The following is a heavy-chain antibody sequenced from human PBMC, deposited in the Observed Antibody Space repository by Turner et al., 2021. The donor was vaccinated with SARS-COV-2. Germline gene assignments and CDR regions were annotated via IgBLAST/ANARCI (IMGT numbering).Heavy chain of an antibody. D-gene: IGHD6-13*01. CDR2: ISGSGGST. Sequence: EVQLLESGGGLVQPGGSLSLPCAASGFTFSSYAMSWVRQATGKGLGWVSAISGSGGSTYYEDSVKGRFTISRENSKNTLYLQMNSLRAEDTAVYYCAKDLVRIAAAGLDYWGQGTLVTVSS. J-gene: IGHJ4*02. CDR1: GFTFSSYA. V-gene: IGHV3-23*01. CDR3: AKDLVRIAAAGLDY.